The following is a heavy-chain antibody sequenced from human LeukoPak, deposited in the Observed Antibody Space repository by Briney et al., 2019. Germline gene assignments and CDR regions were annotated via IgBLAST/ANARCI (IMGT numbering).Heavy chain of an antibody. CDR2: IIPISGTA. J-gene: IGHJ5*02. CDR3: ARDGSQGSLGWFDP. V-gene: IGHV1-69*13. D-gene: IGHD1-1*01. CDR1: GGTSSSYA. Sequence: SVKVSCKASGGTSSSYAISRVRQAPGQGLEWMGGIIPISGTANYAQKFQGRVTITADESTSTAYMELSSLRSEDTAVYYCARDGSQGSLGWFDPWGQGTLVTVSS.